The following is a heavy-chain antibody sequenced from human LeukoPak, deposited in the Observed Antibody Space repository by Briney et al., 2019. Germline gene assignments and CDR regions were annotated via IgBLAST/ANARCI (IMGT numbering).Heavy chain of an antibody. J-gene: IGHJ4*02. Sequence: GRSLILSCAASRFTFSNYGMPWVRQSPGKGLEWVAAIWYDGSNRWFADSVKGRFSISRDNSKNTLYLQMNSLRAEDTAVYYCARDSDSSGWYPFFLDWGQGTLVTVSS. D-gene: IGHD6-19*01. CDR2: IWYDGSNR. V-gene: IGHV3-33*01. CDR1: RFTFSNYG. CDR3: ARDSDSSGWYPFFLD.